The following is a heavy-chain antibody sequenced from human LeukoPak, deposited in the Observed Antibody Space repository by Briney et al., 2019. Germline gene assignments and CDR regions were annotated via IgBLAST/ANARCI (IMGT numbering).Heavy chain of an antibody. J-gene: IGHJ5*02. Sequence: SVKVSCKASGGTFSSYAISWVRQAPGQGLEWMGRIIPILGIANYAQKFQGRVTITADKSTSTAYMELSSLRSEDTAVYYCARGIVVVPAAPNWFDPWGQGTLVTVSS. CDR2: IIPILGIA. CDR1: GGTFSSYA. D-gene: IGHD2-2*01. V-gene: IGHV1-69*04. CDR3: ARGIVVVPAAPNWFDP.